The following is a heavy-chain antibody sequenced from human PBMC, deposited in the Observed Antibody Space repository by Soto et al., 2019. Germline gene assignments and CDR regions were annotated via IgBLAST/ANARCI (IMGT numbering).Heavy chain of an antibody. D-gene: IGHD2-15*01. CDR2: IYYSGST. CDR1: GGSISSGDYY. Sequence: SETLSLTCTVSGGSISSGDYYWSWIRQPPGKGLEWIGYIYYSGSTYYNPSLKSRVTISVDTSKNQFSLKLSSVTAADTAVYYCARARGWQPYFDYWGQGTLVTVSS. CDR3: ARARGWQPYFDY. V-gene: IGHV4-30-4*01. J-gene: IGHJ4*02.